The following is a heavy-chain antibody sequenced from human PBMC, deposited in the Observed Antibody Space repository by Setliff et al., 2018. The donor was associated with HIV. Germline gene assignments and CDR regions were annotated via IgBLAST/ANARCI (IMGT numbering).Heavy chain of an antibody. D-gene: IGHD6-13*01. J-gene: IGHJ6*03. CDR2: IYYSGNT. V-gene: IGHV4-39*01. CDR1: GGSVSSSDYY. CDR3: ARHRDPPGSSWIFYYYYMDL. Sequence: SETLSLTCSVSGGSVSSSDYYWGWIRQSPEKRLDWIGSIYYSGNTYYNPSLKSRVTISVDTSKNQVSLRLTSATAADTGVYYCARHRDPPGSSWIFYYYYMDLWGGGTTVTVSS.